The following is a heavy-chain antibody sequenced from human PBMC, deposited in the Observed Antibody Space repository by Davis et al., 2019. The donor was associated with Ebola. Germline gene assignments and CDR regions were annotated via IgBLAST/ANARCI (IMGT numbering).Heavy chain of an antibody. V-gene: IGHV1-3*01. CDR2: INAGNGNT. CDR3: ARGTDMITFGPNWFDP. CDR1: GYTFTSYA. Sequence: ASVKVSCKASGYTFTSYAMHWVRQAPRQRLEWMGWINAGNGNTKYSQKFQGRVTITRDTSASTAYMELSSLRSEDTAVYYCARGTDMITFGPNWFDPWGQGTLVTVSS. D-gene: IGHD3-16*01. J-gene: IGHJ5*02.